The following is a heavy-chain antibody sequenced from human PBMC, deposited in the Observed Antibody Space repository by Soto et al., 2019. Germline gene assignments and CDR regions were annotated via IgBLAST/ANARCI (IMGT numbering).Heavy chain of an antibody. Sequence: SVKVSCKASGGTFSSYTISWVRQAPGQGLEWMGRIIPILRIANYARKFQGRVTITADISTSTAYMELSSLRSEDTAVYYCATSGDVSAANDYWRQGTLVPVSS. J-gene: IGHJ4*02. V-gene: IGHV1-69*02. CDR2: IIPILRIA. CDR1: GGTFSSYT. CDR3: ATSGDVSAANDY. D-gene: IGHD7-27*01.